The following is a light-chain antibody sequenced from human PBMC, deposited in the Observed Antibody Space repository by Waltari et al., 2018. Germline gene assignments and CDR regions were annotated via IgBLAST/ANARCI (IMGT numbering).Light chain of an antibody. Sequence: DIHLTQSPSSLSASVGARITITCRASQDIGTFLAWYQQKSGKVPKLLIYAASTVQAGVPSRFSGSGAGTNFSLTINGLQPEDAATYYCQKYTSVFGPGTKVDF. J-gene: IGKJ3*01. CDR2: AAS. CDR3: QKYTSV. V-gene: IGKV1-27*01. CDR1: QDIGTF.